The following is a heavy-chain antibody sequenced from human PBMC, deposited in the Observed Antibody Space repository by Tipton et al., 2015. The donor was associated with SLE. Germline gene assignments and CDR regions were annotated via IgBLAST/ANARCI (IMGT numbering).Heavy chain of an antibody. V-gene: IGHV4-61*02. D-gene: IGHD3-22*01. Sequence: TLSLTCTVSGGSISSGSYYWSWIRQPAGKGLEWIGRIYASGSTNYNPSLKSRVTISVDTSKNQFSLKLSSVTAADTAVYYCAREGEYYYDNSGRDAFDIWCQGTMVTVSS. CDR2: IYASGST. CDR3: AREGEYYYDNSGRDAFDI. J-gene: IGHJ3*02. CDR1: GGSISSGSYY.